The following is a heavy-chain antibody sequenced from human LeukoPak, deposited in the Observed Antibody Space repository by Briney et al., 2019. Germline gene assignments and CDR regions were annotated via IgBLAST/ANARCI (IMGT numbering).Heavy chain of an antibody. CDR3: AKVRGTYSSGYFFDY. CDR2: ISWNSGYI. J-gene: IGHJ4*02. D-gene: IGHD6-19*01. Sequence: GRSLRLSCAASVFTFDNYAMHWVWQAPGKGLEWLSIISWNSGYIGYADSVKGRFTISRDNAKKSLDLQMNSLRAEDTAFYYCAKVRGTYSSGYFFDYWGQGTLVTVSS. V-gene: IGHV3-9*01. CDR1: VFTFDNYA.